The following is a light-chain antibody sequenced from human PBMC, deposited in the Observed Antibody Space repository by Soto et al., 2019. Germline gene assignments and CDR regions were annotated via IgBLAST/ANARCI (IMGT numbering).Light chain of an antibody. CDR3: QQSYSTPLT. CDR1: QSISSY. CDR2: AAS. Sequence: DIQMTHSPSSLSASVGDRVTITCRSSQSISSYLNWYQQKPGKAPKLLIYAASSLQSGVPSRFSGSGSGTDFTLTISSLQPEDFATYYCQQSYSTPLTLGGGTKVDI. V-gene: IGKV1-39*01. J-gene: IGKJ4*01.